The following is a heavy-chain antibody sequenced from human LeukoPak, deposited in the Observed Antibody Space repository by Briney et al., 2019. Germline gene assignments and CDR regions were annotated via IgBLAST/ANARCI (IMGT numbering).Heavy chain of an antibody. CDR3: ARSGYSSPKNWFDP. V-gene: IGHV4-39*01. Sequence: SETLSLTCTVSGDSISSSHYYWGWIRQPPGKGPEWLGSVYYGGSTYYNPSLRSRLTMSVDTSKNQFSLKLSSVTAADTAVYYCARSGYSSPKNWFDPWGQGTLVTVSS. CDR1: GDSISSSHYY. D-gene: IGHD5-12*01. CDR2: VYYGGST. J-gene: IGHJ5*02.